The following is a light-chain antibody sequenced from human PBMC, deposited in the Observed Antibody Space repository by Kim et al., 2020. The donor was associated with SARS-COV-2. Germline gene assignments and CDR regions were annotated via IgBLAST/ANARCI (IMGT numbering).Light chain of an antibody. CDR1: QSLSSYY. V-gene: IGKV3-20*01. CDR3: QQFGSSPRT. J-gene: IGKJ5*01. CDR2: GAS. Sequence: EIVLTQSPGTLSLSPGERATLSCRASQSLSSYYLAWYQQKPGQAPRLLVFGASSRATGIPDRFRCGGSGTDFTLTITRLEPEDFAVYYCQQFGSSPRTFGQETRLEIK.